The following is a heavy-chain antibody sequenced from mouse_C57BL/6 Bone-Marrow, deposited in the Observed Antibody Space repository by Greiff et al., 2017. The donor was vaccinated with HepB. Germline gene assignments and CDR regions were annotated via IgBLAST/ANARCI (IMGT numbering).Heavy chain of an antibody. CDR1: GYTFTSYW. CDR3: AMLAWFAY. CDR2: IYPGSGST. Sequence: VQLQQPGAELVKPGASVKMSCKASGYTFTSYWITWVKQRPGQGLEWIGDIYPGSGSTNYNEKFKGKATLTVDKSSSTAYMQLSSLTSEDSAVYYCAMLAWFAYWGQGTLVTVSA. J-gene: IGHJ3*01. V-gene: IGHV1-55*01.